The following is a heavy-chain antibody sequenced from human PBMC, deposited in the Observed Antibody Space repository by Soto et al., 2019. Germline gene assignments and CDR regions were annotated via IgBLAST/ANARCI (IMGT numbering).Heavy chain of an antibody. CDR1: GYTFTSYG. CDR3: ARSPCSGGSCPYNWFDP. D-gene: IGHD2-15*01. V-gene: IGHV1-18*01. CDR2: ISAYNGNT. J-gene: IGHJ5*02. Sequence: ASVKVFCKASGYTFTSYGISWVRQAPGQGLEWMGWISAYNGNTNYAQKLQGRVTMTTDTSTSTAYMELRSLRSDDTAVYYCARSPCSGGSCPYNWFDPWGQGTLVTVSS.